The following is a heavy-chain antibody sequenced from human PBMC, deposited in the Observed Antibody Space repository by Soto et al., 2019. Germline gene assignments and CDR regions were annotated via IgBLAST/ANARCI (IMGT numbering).Heavy chain of an antibody. J-gene: IGHJ4*02. D-gene: IGHD6-13*01. CDR3: ARTLYSSSWHFDY. CDR1: GGSFGGYY. CDR2: INHSGSI. V-gene: IGHV4-34*01. Sequence: QVQLQQWGAGLLKPSETLSLTCAVYGGSFGGYYWSWIRQPPGKGLEWIGEINHSGSINYNPSLKSRVTISVDTSKNQFSLKLSSVTAADTAVYYCARTLYSSSWHFDYWGQGTLVTVSS.